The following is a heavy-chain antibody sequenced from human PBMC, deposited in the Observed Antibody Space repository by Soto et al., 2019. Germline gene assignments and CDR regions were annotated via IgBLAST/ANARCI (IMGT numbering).Heavy chain of an antibody. D-gene: IGHD6-19*01. CDR3: ARDMYSSDYYVKWFEP. V-gene: IGHV3-30*03. CDR1: GFTFSSYS. Sequence: ALRRSCAASGFTFSSYSMHWVRQAPVKGLEWVAVISYDGSNKYYADSVKGRVTVSRDNSNHSLDLQVNSLRGEDTAMYYCARDMYSSDYYVKWFEPWGQGTLVTVS. J-gene: IGHJ5*02. CDR2: ISYDGSNK.